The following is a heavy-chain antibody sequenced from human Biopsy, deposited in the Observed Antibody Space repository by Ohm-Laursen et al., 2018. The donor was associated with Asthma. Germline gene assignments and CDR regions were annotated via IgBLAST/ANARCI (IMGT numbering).Heavy chain of an antibody. CDR3: ALKYRNSVFPEYGMDV. CDR2: ISFDGTTT. Sequence: SLRLSCTASGFTFSRYWMHWVRQAPGKGLVWVSRISFDGTTTTYADSVKGRFTLSRDNAKNSLYLQMNSLRDEDTAVYYCALKYRNSVFPEYGMDVWGQGTTVTVSS. D-gene: IGHD4-11*01. CDR1: GFTFSRYW. V-gene: IGHV3-74*01. J-gene: IGHJ6*02.